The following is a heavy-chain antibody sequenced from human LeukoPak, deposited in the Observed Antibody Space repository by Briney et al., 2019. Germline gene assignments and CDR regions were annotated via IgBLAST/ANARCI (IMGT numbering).Heavy chain of an antibody. Sequence: GGSLRLSCAASGFTVSSNYMSWVRQAPGKGLEWVSVIYSGGSTYYADSVKGRFTISRDNSKNTLYLQMNSLRAEDTAVYYCARDYYDSSGYPTVGAFDIWGQGTMVTVSS. D-gene: IGHD3-22*01. CDR3: ARDYYDSSGYPTVGAFDI. CDR1: GFTVSSNY. J-gene: IGHJ3*02. V-gene: IGHV3-53*01. CDR2: IYSGGST.